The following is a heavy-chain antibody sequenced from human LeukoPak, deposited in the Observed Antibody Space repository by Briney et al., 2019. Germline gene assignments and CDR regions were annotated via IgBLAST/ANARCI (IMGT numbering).Heavy chain of an antibody. CDR1: GFTFSSYT. J-gene: IGHJ4*02. Sequence: PGGSLRLSCAASGFTFSSYTMNWIRQAPGKGLEWVSYISYGGRIVYSADSVKGRFTISRDNAKNSVYLQMNSLRAEDTAVYYCARDRGYDSSGYYRDYFDYWGQGTPVTVSS. V-gene: IGHV3-48*01. CDR3: ARDRGYDSSGYYRDYFDY. CDR2: ISYGGRIV. D-gene: IGHD3-22*01.